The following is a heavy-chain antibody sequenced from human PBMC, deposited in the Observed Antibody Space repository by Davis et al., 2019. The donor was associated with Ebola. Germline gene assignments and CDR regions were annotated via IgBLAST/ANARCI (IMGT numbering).Heavy chain of an antibody. V-gene: IGHV5-51*01. J-gene: IGHJ6*02. Sequence: GESLKISCKGSGYSFTSYWIGWVRQMPGKGLEWMGIIYPGDSDTRYSPSFQGQVTISADKSISTAYLQWSSLKASDTAMYYCARHRYCSSTSCYTEDYYYGMDVWGQGTTVTVSS. D-gene: IGHD2-2*02. CDR2: IYPGDSDT. CDR3: ARHRYCSSTSCYTEDYYYGMDV. CDR1: GYSFTSYW.